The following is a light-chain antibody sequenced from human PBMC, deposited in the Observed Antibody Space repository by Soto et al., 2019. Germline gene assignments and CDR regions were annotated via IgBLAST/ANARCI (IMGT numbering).Light chain of an antibody. Sequence: QSALTQPASVSGSPGQLITISCTGTSSDIGAYDYVSWYQQYPGRVPKLLIHEVTNRPSGVSDRFSGSKSGNTASLTISGLQTEDEADYYCSSHAGSSAFYVFGTGTKVTVL. J-gene: IGLJ1*01. CDR3: SSHAGSSAFYV. CDR1: SSDIGAYDY. CDR2: EVT. V-gene: IGLV2-14*01.